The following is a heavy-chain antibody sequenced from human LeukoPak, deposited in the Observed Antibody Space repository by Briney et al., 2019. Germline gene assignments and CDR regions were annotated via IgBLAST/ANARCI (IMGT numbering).Heavy chain of an antibody. CDR3: ARDLYPGRYSNGHTFDY. V-gene: IGHV1-46*01. CDR1: GYTFTSYY. Sequence: GASVKVSCKASGYTFTSYYMHWVRQAPGQGLEWMGIINPSGGSTSYAQKFQGRVTMTRDTSTSTVYMELSSLRSEDTAVYYCARDLYPGRYSNGHTFDYWGQGTLVTVSS. J-gene: IGHJ4*02. D-gene: IGHD5-18*01. CDR2: INPSGGST.